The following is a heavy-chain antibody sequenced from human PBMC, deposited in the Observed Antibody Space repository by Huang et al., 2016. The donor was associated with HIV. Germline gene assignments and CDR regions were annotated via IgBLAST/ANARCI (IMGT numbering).Heavy chain of an antibody. CDR3: ATKTAAMDI. CDR1: TFRFGAYW. D-gene: IGHD1-7*01. J-gene: IGHJ6*02. CDR2: IKQDESEK. Sequence: VESGGRLVQPGGSIRLSCVGSTFRFGAYWMSWVRQSPGKGLEWVAKIKQDESEKYYVDSLKGRFNISRDNAKKVLFLEMNNVRVEDTATYYCATKTAAMDIWGQGTTVTVS. V-gene: IGHV3-7*01.